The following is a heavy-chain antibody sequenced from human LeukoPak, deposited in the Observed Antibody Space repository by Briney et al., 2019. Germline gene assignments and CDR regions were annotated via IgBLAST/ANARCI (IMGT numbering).Heavy chain of an antibody. J-gene: IGHJ4*02. CDR2: TSGSGGST. Sequence: GGSLRLSCAASGFTFSSYAMNWVRQAPGKGLEWVSGTSGSGGSTFCADSVKGRFTMSRDNSKNTLYLQMNSLRAEDTAVYYCAKSRGYSYVENFDYWGQGTLVTVSS. V-gene: IGHV3-23*01. CDR3: AKSRGYSYVENFDY. D-gene: IGHD5-18*01. CDR1: GFTFSSYA.